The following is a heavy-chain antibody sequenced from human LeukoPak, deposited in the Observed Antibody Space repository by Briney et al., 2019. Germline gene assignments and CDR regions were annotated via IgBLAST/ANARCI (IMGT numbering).Heavy chain of an antibody. V-gene: IGHV1-2*02. J-gene: IGHJ4*02. D-gene: IGHD5-18*01. Sequence: GASVKVSCKASGYTFTGYYMHRVRQAPGQGLEWMGWINPNSGGTNYAQKFQGRVTMTRDTSISTAYMELSRLRSDDTAVYYCARGGYSYGYDFDYWGQGTLVTVSS. CDR3: ARGGYSYGYDFDY. CDR1: GYTFTGYY. CDR2: INPNSGGT.